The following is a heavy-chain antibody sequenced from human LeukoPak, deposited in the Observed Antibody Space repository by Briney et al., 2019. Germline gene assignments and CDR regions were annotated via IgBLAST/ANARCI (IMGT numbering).Heavy chain of an antibody. D-gene: IGHD6-13*01. J-gene: IGHJ6*03. CDR3: VRDHSYGSSWYYYMDV. CDR2: ISGSGGST. Sequence: GGSLRLSCATSGFIFSTYAVSWVRQAPGKGLEWASSISGSGGSTYHADSVKGRFTISRDSSKNTLYLQMNSLRAEDTAISYCVRDHSYGSSWYYYMDVWGKGTTVTVSS. V-gene: IGHV3-23*01. CDR1: GFIFSTYA.